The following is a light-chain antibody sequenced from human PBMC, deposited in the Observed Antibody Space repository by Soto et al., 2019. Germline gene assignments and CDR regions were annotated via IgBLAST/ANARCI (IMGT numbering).Light chain of an antibody. Sequence: QSALTQPPSASGSPGQSVTISCIGTSSDVGGYDYVSWYQQHPGKAPKLIISEVTKRPSGVPDRLSGSKSGNTASLTVSGLQAEDEADYYCSSYAGNNNFCVFGTGTKLTVL. CDR1: SSDVGGYDY. CDR2: EVT. V-gene: IGLV2-8*01. J-gene: IGLJ1*01. CDR3: SSYAGNNNFCV.